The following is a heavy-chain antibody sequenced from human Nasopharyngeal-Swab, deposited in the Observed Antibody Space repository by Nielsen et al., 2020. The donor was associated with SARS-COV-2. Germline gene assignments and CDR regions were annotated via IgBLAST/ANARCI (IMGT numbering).Heavy chain of an antibody. CDR1: GFTFSSYS. CDR2: ISYDGGNK. D-gene: IGHD2-2*01. J-gene: IGHJ4*02. Sequence: SLKISCAASGFTFSSYSIHWVRQTPGKGLEWVAVISYDGGNKYYSESVKGRFTISRDNSKNTLYLQMNSLRAEDTAVYYCARSGCTSTSCYAGLDYWGQGTLVTVSS. CDR3: ARSGCTSTSCYAGLDY. V-gene: IGHV3-30*04.